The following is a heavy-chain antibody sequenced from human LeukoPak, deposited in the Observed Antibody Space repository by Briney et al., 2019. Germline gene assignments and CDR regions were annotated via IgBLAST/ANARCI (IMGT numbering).Heavy chain of an antibody. V-gene: IGHV3-21*01. CDR3: ARDAGRGYVALDYVLDY. J-gene: IGHJ4*02. D-gene: IGHD5-12*01. CDR1: GFTFSSYS. Sequence: PGGSLRLSCAASGFTFSSYSMNWVRQAPGKGLEWVSSISTSSSYINYADSVKGRFTISRDNAKNSLYLQMNSLRAEDTAVYYCARDAGRGYVALDYVLDYWGQGTLVTVSS. CDR2: ISTSSSYI.